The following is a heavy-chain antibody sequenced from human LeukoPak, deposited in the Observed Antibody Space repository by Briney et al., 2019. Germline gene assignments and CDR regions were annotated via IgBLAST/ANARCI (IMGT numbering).Heavy chain of an antibody. D-gene: IGHD3-22*01. CDR1: GYTFTSYD. CDR2: MNPNSGNT. V-gene: IGHV1-8*01. Sequence: ASVKVSCKASGYTFTSYDINWVRQATGQGLEWMGWMNPNSGNTGYAQKFQGRVTMTRNTSISTAYMELSSLRSEDTTVYYCARGPMYYDSSGYHYYFDYWGQGTLVTVSS. CDR3: ARGPMYYDSSGYHYYFDY. J-gene: IGHJ4*02.